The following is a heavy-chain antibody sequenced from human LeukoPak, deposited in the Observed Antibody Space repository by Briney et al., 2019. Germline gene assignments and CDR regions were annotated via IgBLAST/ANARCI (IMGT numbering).Heavy chain of an antibody. D-gene: IGHD4-17*01. Sequence: ASVKVSCKASGGTFSSYAISWVRQAPGQGLEWMGRIIPILGIANYAQKFQGRVTITADKSTSIAYMELSSLRSEDTAVYYCARTKFDDYGDYYYGMDVWGQGTTVTVSS. CDR3: ARTKFDDYGDYYYGMDV. CDR1: GGTFSSYA. J-gene: IGHJ6*02. CDR2: IIPILGIA. V-gene: IGHV1-69*04.